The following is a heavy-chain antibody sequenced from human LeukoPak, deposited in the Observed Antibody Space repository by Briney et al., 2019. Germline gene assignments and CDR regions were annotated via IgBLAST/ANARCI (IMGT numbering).Heavy chain of an antibody. V-gene: IGHV3-64*01. D-gene: IGHD6-19*01. CDR1: GFTFSSYA. CDR2: ISSNGGST. Sequence: GGSLRLSCAASGFTFSSYAMHWVRQAPGKGLEYVSAISSNGGSTYYANSVKGRFTISRDNSKNSLYLQMNSLRVEDTALYYCAKDAIAVAGYFDYWGQGSLVTVSS. J-gene: IGHJ4*02. CDR3: AKDAIAVAGYFDY.